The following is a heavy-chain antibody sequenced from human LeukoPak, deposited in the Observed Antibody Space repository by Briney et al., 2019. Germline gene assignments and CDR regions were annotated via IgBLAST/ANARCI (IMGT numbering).Heavy chain of an antibody. V-gene: IGHV4-39*01. CDR3: ARQTGSGLFILP. D-gene: IGHD3/OR15-3a*01. Sequence: SETLSLTCSVSGGSISSTIYYWGWIRQSPGKGLEWIGSIYYSGNTYYNASLKNQVSISIDTSKNQFSLRLTSVTAADTAVYYCARQTGSGLFILPGGQGTLVTVSS. J-gene: IGHJ4*02. CDR1: GGSISSTIYY. CDR2: IYYSGNT.